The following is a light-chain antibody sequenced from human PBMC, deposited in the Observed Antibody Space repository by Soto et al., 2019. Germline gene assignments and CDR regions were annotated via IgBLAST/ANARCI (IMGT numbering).Light chain of an antibody. CDR1: SSNIGTNF. V-gene: IGLV1-51*01. Sequence: QSVLTQPPSVSAAPGQNVTISCSGTSSNIGTNFVSWYQHLPGTAPKILIYDNVKRPSGIPDRFSGFKSGASATLGITGLQTGDEVDYYCGSWDTSLSLCYVFGTGTKVTVL. J-gene: IGLJ1*01. CDR2: DNV. CDR3: GSWDTSLSLCYV.